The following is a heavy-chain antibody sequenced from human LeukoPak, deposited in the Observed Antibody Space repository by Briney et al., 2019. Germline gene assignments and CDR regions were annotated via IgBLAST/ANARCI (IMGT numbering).Heavy chain of an antibody. Sequence: SETLSLTCGVSGGSISNTNWWTWVRQPPGKGLEWIGSIFYSESTNYNPSLKSRVTMSVDTSKNEFSLKLSSVTAADTAVYYCARRMESDYGNWFDSWGQGTLVTVSS. CDR2: IFYSEST. CDR1: GGSISNTNW. D-gene: IGHD4-17*01. V-gene: IGHV4-4*02. CDR3: ARRMESDYGNWFDS. J-gene: IGHJ5*01.